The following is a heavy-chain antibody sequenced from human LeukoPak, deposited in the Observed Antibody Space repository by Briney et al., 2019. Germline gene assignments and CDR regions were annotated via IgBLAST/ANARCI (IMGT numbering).Heavy chain of an antibody. D-gene: IGHD2-15*01. CDR3: ARRYCSGGSCYINYFDY. Sequence: ASVKVSCKASGYTFTSYAMHWVRQAPGQRLEWMGWINAGNGNTKYSQKFQGRVTITRNTSISTAYMELSSLRSEDTAVYYCARRYCSGGSCYINYFDYWGQGTLVTVSS. V-gene: IGHV1-3*01. CDR1: GYTFTSYA. CDR2: INAGNGNT. J-gene: IGHJ4*02.